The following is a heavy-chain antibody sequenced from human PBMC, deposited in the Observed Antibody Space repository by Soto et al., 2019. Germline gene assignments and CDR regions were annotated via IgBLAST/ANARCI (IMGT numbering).Heavy chain of an antibody. V-gene: IGHV3-9*01. CDR1: GFTFDEYA. Sequence: EVQLVESGGGLVQPGTSLRLSCAASGFTFDEYAMHWVRQAPGKGLEWVSGISWNSHSIGYADSVKGRFTISRDNAKNALYLQMNSLRAEDTALYYCLNGGEILVNWFHPWGQGTLVTVST. CDR3: LNGGEILVNWFHP. D-gene: IGHD1-26*01. CDR2: ISWNSHSI. J-gene: IGHJ5*02.